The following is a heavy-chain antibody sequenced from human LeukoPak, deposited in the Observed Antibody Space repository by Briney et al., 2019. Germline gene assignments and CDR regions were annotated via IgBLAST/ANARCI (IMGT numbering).Heavy chain of an antibody. CDR1: GFTFSTSG. D-gene: IGHD2-15*01. J-gene: IGHJ4*02. Sequence: GGSLRLSCATSGFTFSTSGMHWVRQAPGEGLEWVAVISDDGRKWYYTDSVKGRFTISRDSAKNTVYLQMNSLKTEDTAVYHCAKDRSSTWSFDYWGQGALVTVSS. CDR2: ISDDGRKW. CDR3: AKDRSSTWSFDY. V-gene: IGHV3-30*18.